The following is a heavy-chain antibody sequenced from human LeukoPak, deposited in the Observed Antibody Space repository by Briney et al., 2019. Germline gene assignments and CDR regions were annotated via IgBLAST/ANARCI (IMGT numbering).Heavy chain of an antibody. CDR1: GYTFTGYY. CDR2: INLNSGGT. Sequence: ASVKVSCKASGYTFTGYYMHWVRQAPGQGLEWMGWINLNSGGTNYAQKLQGRVTMTGDTSISTAYMELSRLRSDDTAVYYCASGDYDSSSYPSYYYYGMDVWGQGTTVTVSS. J-gene: IGHJ6*02. V-gene: IGHV1-2*02. D-gene: IGHD3-22*01. CDR3: ASGDYDSSSYPSYYYYGMDV.